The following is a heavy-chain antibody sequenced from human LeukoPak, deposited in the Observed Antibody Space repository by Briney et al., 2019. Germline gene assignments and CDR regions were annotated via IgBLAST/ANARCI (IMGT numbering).Heavy chain of an antibody. CDR3: ARSYLVFNWLDP. CDR2: AIPIFGTT. J-gene: IGHJ5*02. V-gene: IGHV1-69*05. Sequence: SVTVSCKASGGTFNNYAISWVRQATGQGLEWMGGAIPIFGTTNSTQNFQGRLTITTDESTNTAYMELSSLTSEDTAVYYCARSYLVFNWLDPWGQGTLVTVSS. D-gene: IGHD2-8*01. CDR1: GGTFNNYA.